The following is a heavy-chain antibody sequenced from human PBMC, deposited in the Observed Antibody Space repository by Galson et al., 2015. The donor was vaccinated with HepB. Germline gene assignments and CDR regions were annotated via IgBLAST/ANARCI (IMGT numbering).Heavy chain of an antibody. CDR1: GFTFSNYW. CDR3: AGDTGWAFGH. J-gene: IGHJ4*02. CDR2: IKQDGSAK. V-gene: IGHV3-7*01. D-gene: IGHD6-19*01. Sequence: SLRLSCAGSGFTFSNYWMTWFRQAPGKGLEWVATIKQDGSAKYYLDSVKDRFTISRDNAESSMYMQMNSLRVEDTAIYYCAGDTGWAFGHCGQGTLVTVSS.